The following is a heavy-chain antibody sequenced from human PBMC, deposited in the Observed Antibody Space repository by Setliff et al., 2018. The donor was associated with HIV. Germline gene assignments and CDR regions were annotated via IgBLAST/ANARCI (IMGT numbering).Heavy chain of an antibody. CDR2: INPNSGGT. CDR1: GYTFIGDY. D-gene: IGHD5-12*01. V-gene: IGHV1-2*02. J-gene: IGHJ3*02. CDR3: ARGGLATGAFDI. Sequence: ASVKVSCKASGYTFIGDYMHWVRQAPGQGLEWMGWINPNSGGTNFAQKFHGRVTMTRDTSISTAYMELSRLRSDDTAVYYWARGGLATGAFDIWGQGTMGTVSS.